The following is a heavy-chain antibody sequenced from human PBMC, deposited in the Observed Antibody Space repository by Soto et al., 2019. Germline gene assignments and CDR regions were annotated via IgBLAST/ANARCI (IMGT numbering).Heavy chain of an antibody. CDR1: GGSISSYY. J-gene: IGHJ5*02. Sequence: QVQLQESGPGLVKPSETLSLTCTVSGGSISSYYWSWIRQPPGKGLEWIGYIYYSGSTNYNPSLKSRVTISVDTSKNQFSLKLSSVTAADTAVYYCARARLYCGGDCYSFDPWGQGTLVIVSS. D-gene: IGHD2-21*02. CDR3: ARARLYCGGDCYSFDP. V-gene: IGHV4-59*01. CDR2: IYYSGST.